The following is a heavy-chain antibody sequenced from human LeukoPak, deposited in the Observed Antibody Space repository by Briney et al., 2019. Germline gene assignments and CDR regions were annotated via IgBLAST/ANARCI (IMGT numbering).Heavy chain of an antibody. V-gene: IGHV4-34*01. D-gene: IGHD2-2*01. CDR1: GGSFSGYY. J-gene: IGHJ4*02. CDR3: ARSRSCIDY. Sequence: SETLSLTCAVYGGSFSGYYWSWIRQPPGKGLEWIGEINHSGSTNYNPSLKSRVTISVDTSKNQFYLKLSSVTAADTAVYYCARSRSCIDYGGQGTLVSVSS. CDR2: INHSGST.